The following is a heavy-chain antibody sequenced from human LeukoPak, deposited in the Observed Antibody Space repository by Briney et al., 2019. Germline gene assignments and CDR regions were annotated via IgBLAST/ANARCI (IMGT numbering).Heavy chain of an antibody. CDR2: IYYSGSS. CDR1: GGSISSYY. CDR3: ARFRTTFGELNH. J-gene: IGHJ5*02. V-gene: IGHV4-59*01. D-gene: IGHD3-10*01. Sequence: SETLSLTCTVSGGSISSYYWSWIRQPPGKGLEWIGYIYYSGSSNYNPSLKSRVTIPVDTSKNQFSLKLSSMTAADTAVYYCARFRTTFGELNHWGQGTLVTVSS.